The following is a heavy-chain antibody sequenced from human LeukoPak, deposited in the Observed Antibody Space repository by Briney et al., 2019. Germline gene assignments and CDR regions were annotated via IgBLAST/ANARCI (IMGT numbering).Heavy chain of an antibody. V-gene: IGHV1-69*05. J-gene: IGHJ3*02. D-gene: IGHD3-22*01. CDR3: AGFFYDSSGAAFDI. CDR1: VPTFTSYA. CDR2: FIPIFGSP. Sequence: SVKVSCKDSVPTFTSYAINWVRQAPGQGLEWMGGFIPIFGSPTYAQNFQGRVTFTTDESTYTAYMELSNLRSDDTAVFYCAGFFYDSSGAAFDIWGQGTMVTVSS.